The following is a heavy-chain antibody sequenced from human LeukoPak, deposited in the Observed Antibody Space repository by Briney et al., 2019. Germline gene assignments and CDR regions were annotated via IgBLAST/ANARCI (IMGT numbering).Heavy chain of an antibody. V-gene: IGHV4-34*01. CDR2: INHSGST. CDR1: GGSFSGYY. Sequence: SETLSLTCAVYGGSFSGYYWSWIRQPPGKGLEWIGEINHSGSTNYNPSLKSRVTISVDTSKNLFSLKLSSVTAADTAVYYCARVRYSSSWYSSGWYYFDYWGQGTLVTVSS. CDR3: ARVRYSSSWYSSGWYYFDY. D-gene: IGHD6-13*01. J-gene: IGHJ4*02.